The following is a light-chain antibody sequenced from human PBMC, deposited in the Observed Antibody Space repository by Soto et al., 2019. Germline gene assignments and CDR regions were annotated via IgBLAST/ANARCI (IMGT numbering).Light chain of an antibody. Sequence: ENVLTQSPGTLSLSPGERATLSCRASQSVSSSYLAWYQQKPGQAPRLLIYGASSRATGIPDSFSVSGSGTDFTLTISRLEPEDCAVYYCQQYGQRTFGQGTKVEI. CDR3: QQYGQRT. CDR1: QSVSSSY. CDR2: GAS. V-gene: IGKV3-20*01. J-gene: IGKJ1*01.